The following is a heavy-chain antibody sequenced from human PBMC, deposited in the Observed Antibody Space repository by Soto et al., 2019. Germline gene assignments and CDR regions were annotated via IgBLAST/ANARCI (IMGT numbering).Heavy chain of an antibody. V-gene: IGHV4-59*03. J-gene: IGHJ4*02. Sequence: PXETLSLTCTVSGYSIRSSYWTWIRQAPGRGLEWIGDIYHTGTTNYNPSLKSRVSISVDTSKNQFSLRLRSVTAADTAIYFCAKISAGSTDETMFTVFDHWGKGTLVTVSS. CDR2: IYHTGTT. CDR3: AKISAGSTDETMFTVFDH. D-gene: IGHD6-13*01. CDR1: GYSIRSSY.